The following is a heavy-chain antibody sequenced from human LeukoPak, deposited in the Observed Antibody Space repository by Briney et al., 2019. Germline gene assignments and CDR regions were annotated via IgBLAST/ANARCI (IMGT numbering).Heavy chain of an antibody. Sequence: GRSLRLSCAASGFTFSSYAMSWVRQAPGKGLEWVSAISGSGGSTYYANSVKGRFTISRDNSKNTLYLQMNSLRAEDTAVYYCAKDLVKPMVRGVINSAEIDYWGQGTLVTVSS. CDR2: ISGSGGST. D-gene: IGHD3-10*01. V-gene: IGHV3-23*01. CDR3: AKDLVKPMVRGVINSAEIDY. CDR1: GFTFSSYA. J-gene: IGHJ4*02.